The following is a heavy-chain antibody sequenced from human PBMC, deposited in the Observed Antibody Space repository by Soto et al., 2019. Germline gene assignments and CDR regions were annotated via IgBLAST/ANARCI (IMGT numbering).Heavy chain of an antibody. CDR1: GGSISSSSFY. J-gene: IGHJ4*02. V-gene: IGHV4-39*01. CDR3: ARRHELDIDDYY. Sequence: SEALSLTCTVSGGSISSSSFYWGWIRQPPGKGLEWIGIIYCSGSTYYNPSLKSRLTISADTSKNQFSLKLSSVTAADTAVYFCARRHELDIDDYYWGQGILVTVSS. D-gene: IGHD3-10*01. CDR2: IYCSGST.